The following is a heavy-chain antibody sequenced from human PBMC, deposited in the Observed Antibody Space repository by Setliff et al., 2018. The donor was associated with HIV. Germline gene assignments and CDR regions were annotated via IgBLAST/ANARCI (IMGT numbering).Heavy chain of an antibody. Sequence: PGGSLRLSCAASGFTVSSNYMSWVRQAPGKGLEWVSVIYSGGSTYYANSVKGRFTISRDNSKNTLYLQMNSLRAEDTAVYYCAKDRWGGKPYYFDYWGQGTLVTVSS. CDR3: AKDRWGGKPYYFDY. V-gene: IGHV3-53*01. CDR1: GFTVSSNY. J-gene: IGHJ4*02. D-gene: IGHD7-27*01. CDR2: IYSGGST.